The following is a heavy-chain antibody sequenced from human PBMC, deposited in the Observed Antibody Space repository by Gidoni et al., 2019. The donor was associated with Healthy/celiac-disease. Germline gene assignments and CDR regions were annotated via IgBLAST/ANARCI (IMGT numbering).Heavy chain of an antibody. V-gene: IGHV5-10-1*03. Sequence: EVQLVQSGAEVKKPGESLRISCQGSGYSFTSYWISWVRQMPGKGLEWMGRIDPSDSYTNYSPSFQGHVTISADKSISTAYLQWSSLKASDTAMYYCARQRDYDFWSGPYYYYGMDVWGQGTTVTVSS. J-gene: IGHJ6*02. D-gene: IGHD3-3*01. CDR1: GYSFTSYW. CDR3: ARQRDYDFWSGPYYYYGMDV. CDR2: IDPSDSYT.